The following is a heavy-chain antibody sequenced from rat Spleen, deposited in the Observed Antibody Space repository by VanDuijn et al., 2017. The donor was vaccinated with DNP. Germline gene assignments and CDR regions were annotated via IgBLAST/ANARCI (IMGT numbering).Heavy chain of an antibody. Sequence: EVQLVESGGGLVQPGGSLRLSCVASGFTFRDFYMAWVRQAPKKGLEWVASITNGGSSTYYGGSVKGRFTMSRDNAKSTLYLQMDSLRSEETATYYCATWYRASYMDAWGQGTSVTVSS. V-gene: IGHV5-22*01. J-gene: IGHJ4*01. CDR1: GFTFRDFY. CDR2: ITNGGSST. CDR3: ATWYRASYMDA. D-gene: IGHD1-12*01.